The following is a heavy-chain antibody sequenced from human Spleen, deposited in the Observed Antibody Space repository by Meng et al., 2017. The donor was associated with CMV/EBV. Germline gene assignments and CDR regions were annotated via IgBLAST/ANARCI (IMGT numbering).Heavy chain of an antibody. CDR3: ARVGVAARRSQRWFDP. Sequence: SETLSLTCTVSGGSLSSGTYYWSWIRQSPGKGLEWIGYIYHSGSTNYNPSLKSRVTISVDTSKNQFSLKLSSVSAADTAVYYCARVGVAARRSQRWFDPWGQGTLVTVSS. D-gene: IGHD6-6*01. CDR1: GGSLSSGTYY. J-gene: IGHJ5*02. V-gene: IGHV4-61*01. CDR2: IYHSGST.